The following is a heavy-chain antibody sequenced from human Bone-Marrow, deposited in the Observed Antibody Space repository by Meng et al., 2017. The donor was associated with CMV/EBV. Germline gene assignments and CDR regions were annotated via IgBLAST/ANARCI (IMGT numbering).Heavy chain of an antibody. V-gene: IGHV3-15*01. D-gene: IGHD2-2*01. CDR2: MKSKTDGGTT. J-gene: IGHJ4*02. Sequence: LVRQTRGKVREGVGRMKSKTDGGTTNXAGTVKGRFTISRDDSKNTLYLQMNSLKTEDTAVYYCTTDLPIVVVPAATTQAYYFDYWGQGTLVTVAS. CDR3: TTDLPIVVVPAATTQAYYFDY.